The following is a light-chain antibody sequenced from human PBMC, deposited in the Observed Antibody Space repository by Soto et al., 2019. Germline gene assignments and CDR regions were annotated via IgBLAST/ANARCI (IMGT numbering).Light chain of an antibody. CDR3: SSGAGGYNEV. V-gene: IGLV2-8*01. Sequence: SVLTQPPSAAGSPGQSVTISCTGNSSHVGGYNYVSWYQQHPGKAPKLLIYEVTKRPSGVPDRFSGSKSGNTASLTVSGVQAEDEADYYCSSGAGGYNEVFGTGTKVTVL. CDR1: SSHVGGYNY. J-gene: IGLJ1*01. CDR2: EVT.